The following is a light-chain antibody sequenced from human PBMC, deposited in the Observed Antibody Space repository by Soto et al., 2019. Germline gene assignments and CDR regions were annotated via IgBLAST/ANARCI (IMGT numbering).Light chain of an antibody. CDR1: QAVSSY. V-gene: IGKV1-8*01. J-gene: IGKJ1*01. CDR2: GAS. CDR3: QQHHSYPRT. Sequence: AIRMTQSPSSFSASTGDRVTITCRASQAVSSYLAWYQQKPGKAPKVLIYGASTLQSGVPPRFSGSGSGTDFNFTISRLQPEDFATYYCQQHHSYPRTFGQGTKVEIK.